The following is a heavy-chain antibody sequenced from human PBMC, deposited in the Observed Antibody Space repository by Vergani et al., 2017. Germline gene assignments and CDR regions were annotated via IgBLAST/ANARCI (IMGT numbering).Heavy chain of an antibody. J-gene: IGHJ4*02. CDR2: INNDGHT. Sequence: EVHLLESGGGLVQPGGSLRLSCAASGFTFSSYAMSLVRQAPGKGLEWIGEINNDGHTNYNPSLESRVTVSRDTAKNQFSLNLMSVTAADTAMYYCAVRPRVNLVGGEIVTKRTFDYWSQGSLVTVSS. CDR3: AVRPRVNLVGGEIVTKRTFDY. D-gene: IGHD3-10*01. V-gene: IGHV3-23*02. CDR1: GFTFSSYA.